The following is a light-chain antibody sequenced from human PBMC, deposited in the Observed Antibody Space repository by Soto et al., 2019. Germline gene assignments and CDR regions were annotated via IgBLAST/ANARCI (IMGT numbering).Light chain of an antibody. CDR2: GNS. J-gene: IGLJ3*02. CDR3: QSYDSGLSAWV. Sequence: HSVLTQPPSVSGAPGQSVTISCAGSRSNIGAGYDVHWYQQVPGTAPKVLIYGNSNRPSGVPDRFSGSQSGTSASLAITGLQAEDEADYHCQSYDSGLSAWVFGGGTKLTVL. V-gene: IGLV1-40*01. CDR1: RSNIGAGYD.